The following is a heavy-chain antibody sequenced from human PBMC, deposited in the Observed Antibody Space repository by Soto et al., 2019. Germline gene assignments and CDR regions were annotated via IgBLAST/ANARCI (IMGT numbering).Heavy chain of an antibody. CDR1: GYTFTSYG. J-gene: IGHJ6*02. CDR3: ARAAQIRELGELPFYYYYGMAV. D-gene: IGHD1-26*01. V-gene: IGHV1-18*01. Sequence: SVQVSCKASGYTFTSYGISWVRQAPGQGLEWMGWISAYIGNKNYEQKLQGRVTMTTDTSTSTANMELRSLRSDDTAVYYCARAAQIRELGELPFYYYYGMAVWGQGTTV. CDR2: ISAYIGNK.